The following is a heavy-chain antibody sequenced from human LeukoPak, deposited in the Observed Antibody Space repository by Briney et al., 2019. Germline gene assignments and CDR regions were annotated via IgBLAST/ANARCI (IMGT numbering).Heavy chain of an antibody. J-gene: IGHJ4*02. D-gene: IGHD5-24*01. CDR3: ANSRDGYNIDY. V-gene: IGHV3-9*01. Sequence: GGSLRLSCAASGFIFDDYAMRWVRQVPGKGLEWVSGISWNTIGIGYADSVKGRFTISRDNAKNSLYLQMNSLRSEDTASYYCANSRDGYNIDYWGQGTLVTVSS. CDR1: GFIFDDYA. CDR2: ISWNTIGI.